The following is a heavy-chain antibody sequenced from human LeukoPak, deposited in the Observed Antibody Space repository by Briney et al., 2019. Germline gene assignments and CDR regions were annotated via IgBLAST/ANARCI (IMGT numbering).Heavy chain of an antibody. CDR2: IYYSGST. D-gene: IGHD2-2*01. Sequence: SETLSLTCTVSGGSTSSYYWSWIRQPPGKGLEWIGYIYYSGSTNYNPSLKSRVTISVDTSKNQFSLKLSSVTAADTAVYYCARDHGIVVVPAARGYFDLWGRGTLVTVSS. CDR1: GGSTSSYY. V-gene: IGHV4-59*01. J-gene: IGHJ2*01. CDR3: ARDHGIVVVPAARGYFDL.